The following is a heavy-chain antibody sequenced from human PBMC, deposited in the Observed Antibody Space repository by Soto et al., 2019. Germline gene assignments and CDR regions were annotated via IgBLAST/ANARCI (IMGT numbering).Heavy chain of an antibody. J-gene: IGHJ5*01. CDR2: IYSGGST. Sequence: EVQLVESGGGLVQPGGPLRLSCAASGVIVKSNYMNWVRQAPGKGLEWVSIIYSGGSTYYADSAKGRFTISGHDSKDTPYRPMSGLRREITATYYGARGSFGQADSWGQAAVVIVSS. CDR3: ARGSFGQADS. V-gene: IGHV3-53*04. D-gene: IGHD3-10*01. CDR1: GVIVKSNY.